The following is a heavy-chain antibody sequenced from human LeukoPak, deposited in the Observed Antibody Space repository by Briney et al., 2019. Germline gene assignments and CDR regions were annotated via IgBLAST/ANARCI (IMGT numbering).Heavy chain of an antibody. CDR2: FSYSGST. D-gene: IGHD1-26*01. V-gene: IGHV4-59*01. CDR3: ARMYSGTSYYFDY. Sequence: SETLSLTCSVSGVSISTYYWIWIRQPQENGLEWMGFFSYSGSTKYNPSLKSRVTMSVDTSKNQFSLKLSSVTAADTAVYYCARMYSGTSYYFDYWGQGTLVTVSS. J-gene: IGHJ4*02. CDR1: GVSISTYY.